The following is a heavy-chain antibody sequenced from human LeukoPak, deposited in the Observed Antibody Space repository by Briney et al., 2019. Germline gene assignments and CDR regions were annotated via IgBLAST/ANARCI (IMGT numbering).Heavy chain of an antibody. Sequence: GGSLRLSCAASGFTFSSYWMSWVRQAPGKGLEWVANIKQDGSEKYYVDSVKGRFTISRDNAKNSLYLQMNSLRAEDTAVYYCARDIGLGVAGTEAFDYWGQGTLVTVSS. CDR3: ARDIGLGVAGTEAFDY. CDR2: IKQDGSEK. V-gene: IGHV3-7*01. CDR1: GFTFSSYW. J-gene: IGHJ4*02. D-gene: IGHD6-19*01.